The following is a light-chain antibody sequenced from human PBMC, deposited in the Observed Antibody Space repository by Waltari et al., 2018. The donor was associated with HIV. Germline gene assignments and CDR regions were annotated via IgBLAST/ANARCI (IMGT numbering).Light chain of an antibody. V-gene: IGLV3-21*01. CDR3: QVWDSSSVVV. CDR1: NIGHNN. Sequence: SYVLTQPHSVSVAPGTPARIPCGGNNIGHNNAHWYQQKPGQAPVLVIYYDSDRPSGIPERCSGSNSGNTATLTISRVEAGDEADYHCQVWDSSSVVVFGGGTKLTVL. J-gene: IGLJ2*01. CDR2: YDS.